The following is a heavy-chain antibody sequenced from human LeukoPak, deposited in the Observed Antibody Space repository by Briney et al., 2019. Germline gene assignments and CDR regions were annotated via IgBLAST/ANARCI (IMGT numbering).Heavy chain of an antibody. CDR2: IKQDGSEK. Sequence: SGGSLRLSCAASGFTFSSYWMSWVRQAPGKGLEWVANIKQDGSEKYYVDSVKGRFTISRDNAKNSLYLQMNSLRAEDTAVYYCARDKAYSSGHFDYWGQGTLVTVSS. CDR3: ARDKAYSSGHFDY. J-gene: IGHJ4*02. D-gene: IGHD6-19*01. V-gene: IGHV3-7*01. CDR1: GFTFSSYW.